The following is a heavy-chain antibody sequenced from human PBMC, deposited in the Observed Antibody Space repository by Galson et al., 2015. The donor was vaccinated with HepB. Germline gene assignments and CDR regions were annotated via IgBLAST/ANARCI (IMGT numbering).Heavy chain of an antibody. CDR1: GDSVSSNSAA. J-gene: IGHJ4*02. CDR3: ARVRGGTFDY. CDR2: TYYRSKWYN. D-gene: IGHD1-1*01. V-gene: IGHV6-1*01. Sequence: CDISGDSVSSNSAAWNWIRQSPSRGLEWLGWTYYRSKWYNDYAVSVKSRITINPDTSKDQFSLQLNSVTPDDTAVYYCARVRGGTFDYWGQGTLVTVSS.